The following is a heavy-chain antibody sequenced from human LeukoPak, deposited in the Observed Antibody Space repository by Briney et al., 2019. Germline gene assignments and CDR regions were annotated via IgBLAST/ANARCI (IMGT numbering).Heavy chain of an antibody. CDR1: GFTFSSYT. D-gene: IGHD6-19*01. V-gene: IGHV3-21*01. J-gene: IGHJ4*02. Sequence: GGSLRLSCAASGFTFSSYTMNWVRQAPGKGLEWVSSISSSYSYIYYADSVKGRFTISRDNAKNSLYLQMNSLRAEDTAVYYCARVISVAGYDYWGQGTLVTVSS. CDR3: ARVISVAGYDY. CDR2: ISSSYSYI.